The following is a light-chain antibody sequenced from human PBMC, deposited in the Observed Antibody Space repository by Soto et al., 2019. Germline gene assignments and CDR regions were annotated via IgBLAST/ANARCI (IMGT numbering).Light chain of an antibody. CDR1: RSISTY. CDR2: GAS. Sequence: IQMTQSPSSLSASVGDRVTITCRASRSISTYLHWYQQKPGKAPKLLIYGASILQSGVPSTFSGSGSGTDFTLTISSLQPEDFATYYCQQTYTTPRTFGQGTKLEIK. CDR3: QQTYTTPRT. V-gene: IGKV1-39*01. J-gene: IGKJ2*01.